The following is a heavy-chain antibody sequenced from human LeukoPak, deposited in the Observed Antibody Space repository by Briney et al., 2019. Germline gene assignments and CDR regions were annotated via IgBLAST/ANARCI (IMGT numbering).Heavy chain of an antibody. CDR3: ARDGIAVAGLGY. V-gene: IGHV1-69*04. Sequence: SVKVSCKASGGTFSSYAISWVRQAPGQGLEWMGRIIPILGIANYAQKFQGRVTITADKSTSTAYMELSSLRSEDTAVYYCARDGIAVAGLGYWGQGTLVTVSS. CDR1: GGTFSSYA. CDR2: IIPILGIA. J-gene: IGHJ4*02. D-gene: IGHD6-19*01.